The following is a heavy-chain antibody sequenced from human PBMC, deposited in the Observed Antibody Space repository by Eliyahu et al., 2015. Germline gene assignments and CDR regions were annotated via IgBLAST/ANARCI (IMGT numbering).Heavy chain of an antibody. Sequence: QVQLVQSGAEVKKPGASVKVSCTAXXYTFTSYGXSWXRQATGQGLEWMGWISXYNGNTNYAQKLQGRVTMTTDTSTSTAYMELRSLRSDDTAVYYCARGRGGTSWVDYWGQGTLVTVSS. CDR2: ISXYNGNT. J-gene: IGHJ4*02. V-gene: IGHV1-18*01. D-gene: IGHD2-2*01. CDR1: XYTFTSYG. CDR3: ARGRGGTSWVDY.